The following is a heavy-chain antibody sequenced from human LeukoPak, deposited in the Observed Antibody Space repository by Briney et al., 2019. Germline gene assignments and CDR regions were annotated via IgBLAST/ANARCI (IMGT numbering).Heavy chain of an antibody. CDR2: ISYDGSNK. CDR1: GFTFSSFP. V-gene: IGHV3-30-3*01. D-gene: IGHD3-22*01. Sequence: GGSLRLSCAASGFTFSSFPIHWVRQAPGKGLEWVALISYDGSNKYYADSVKGRFTISRDNSKNTLYLQMNSLRAEDTAVYYCARDRDNSGSYAYYFDYWGQGTRVTVSS. J-gene: IGHJ4*02. CDR3: ARDRDNSGSYAYYFDY.